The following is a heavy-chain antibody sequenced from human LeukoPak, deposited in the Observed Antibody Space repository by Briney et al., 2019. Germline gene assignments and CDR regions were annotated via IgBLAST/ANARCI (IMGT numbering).Heavy chain of an antibody. V-gene: IGHV3-30*02. D-gene: IGHD1-26*01. CDR1: GFIFSSYG. CDR2: IRFDGNTK. J-gene: IGHJ2*01. Sequence: GGSLRLSCAASGFIFSSYGVHWVRQAPGKGLEWVAFIRFDGNTKYYSDSVKGRFTISRDNSKNTLYLQMNSLRAEDTAVYYCAKDRASSWWYFDLWGRGTLVTVSS. CDR3: AKDRASSWWYFDL.